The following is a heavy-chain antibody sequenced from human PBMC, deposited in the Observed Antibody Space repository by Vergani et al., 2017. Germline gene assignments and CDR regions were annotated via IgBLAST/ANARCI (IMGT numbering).Heavy chain of an antibody. CDR1: GGSISSSSYY. CDR3: ARDPRDGYNYWXFDL. V-gene: IGHV4-39*07. Sequence: QLQLQESGPGLVKPSETLSLTCTVSGGSISSSSYYWGWIRQPPGKGLEWIGSIYYSGSTYYNPSLKSRVTISVDTSKNQFSLKLSSVTAADTAVYYCARDPRDGYNYWXFDLWGRGTLVTVSS. CDR2: IYYSGST. J-gene: IGHJ2*01. D-gene: IGHD5-24*01.